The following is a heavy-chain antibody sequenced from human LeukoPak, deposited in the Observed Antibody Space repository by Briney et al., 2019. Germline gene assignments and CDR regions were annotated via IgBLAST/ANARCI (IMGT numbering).Heavy chain of an antibody. D-gene: IGHD2-2*01. V-gene: IGHV3-21*05. Sequence: GGSLRLSCAASGFTFSRYAMNWVRQAPGKGLEWVSYINTDSSDIHYAGSVKGRFTISRVNARNTLYLQLSSLRAEDSGVYYCARDTFQPGLIDSWGQGTLVTVSS. J-gene: IGHJ4*02. CDR2: INTDSSDI. CDR1: GFTFSRYA. CDR3: ARDTFQPGLIDS.